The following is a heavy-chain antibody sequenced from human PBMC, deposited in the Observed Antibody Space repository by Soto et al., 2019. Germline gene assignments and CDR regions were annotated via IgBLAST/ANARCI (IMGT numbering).Heavy chain of an antibody. CDR3: ARDSYYDSVYYGMDV. CDR1: GFTFSSYW. D-gene: IGHD3-22*01. Sequence: EVQLVESGGGLVQPGGSLRLSCAASGFTFSSYWMHWVRQAPGKGLVWVSRINIDGSSTSYADSVKGRFTISRDNAKNTLYLQMNSLRAEDTAVYYYARDSYYDSVYYGMDVWGQGTTVTVSS. J-gene: IGHJ6*02. CDR2: INIDGSST. V-gene: IGHV3-74*01.